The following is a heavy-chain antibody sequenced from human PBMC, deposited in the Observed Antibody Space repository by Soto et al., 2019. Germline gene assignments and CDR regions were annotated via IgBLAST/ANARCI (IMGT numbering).Heavy chain of an antibody. Sequence: PGGSLRLSCAASGFTFSSYGMHWVRQAPGKGLEWVAVISYDGSNKYYADSVKGRFTISRDNSKNTLYLQMNSLRAEDTAVYYCAKPLSPSITIFGVVPDYWGQGTLVTVSS. D-gene: IGHD3-3*01. J-gene: IGHJ4*02. CDR2: ISYDGSNK. CDR1: GFTFSSYG. V-gene: IGHV3-30*18. CDR3: AKPLSPSITIFGVVPDY.